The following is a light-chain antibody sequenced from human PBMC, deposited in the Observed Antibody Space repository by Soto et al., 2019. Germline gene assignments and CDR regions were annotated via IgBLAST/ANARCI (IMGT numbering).Light chain of an antibody. Sequence: EIVLTQYPGTVYLSPGERATLSCRASQRVGSLYLAWYQQKPGQAPRLLMYGTSSRATGIPDRFSGSGSGTDFTLTISSLEPEDFAVYYCQHYGDSARAFGPGTRLEI. V-gene: IGKV3-20*01. CDR2: GTS. CDR3: QHYGDSARA. J-gene: IGKJ5*01. CDR1: QRVGSLY.